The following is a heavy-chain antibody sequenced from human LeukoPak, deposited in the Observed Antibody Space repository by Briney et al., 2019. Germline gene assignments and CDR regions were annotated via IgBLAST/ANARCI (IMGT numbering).Heavy chain of an antibody. V-gene: IGHV3-23*01. J-gene: IGHJ3*02. CDR2: ISGSGGST. Sequence: GGSLRLSCAASGFTFSSYAMSWVRQAPGKGLEGVSAISGSGGSTYYADSVKGRFTISRDNSKNTLYLQMNSLRAEDTAVYYCAKDQNSGWYGDAFDIWGQGTMVTVSS. CDR3: AKDQNSGWYGDAFDI. CDR1: GFTFSSYA. D-gene: IGHD6-19*01.